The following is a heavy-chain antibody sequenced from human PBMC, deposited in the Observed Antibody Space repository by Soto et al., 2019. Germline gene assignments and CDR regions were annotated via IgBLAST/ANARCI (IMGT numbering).Heavy chain of an antibody. J-gene: IGHJ4*02. CDR2: INHSGST. CDR3: ARGIALLWFGVFDY. V-gene: IGHV4-34*01. D-gene: IGHD3-10*01. Sequence: PSETLSLTCAVYGGSFSGYYWSWIRQPPGKGLEWIGEINHSGSTNYNPSLKSRVTISVDTSKNQFSLKLSSVTAADTAVYYCARGIALLWFGVFDYWGQGTLVTVSS. CDR1: GGSFSGYY.